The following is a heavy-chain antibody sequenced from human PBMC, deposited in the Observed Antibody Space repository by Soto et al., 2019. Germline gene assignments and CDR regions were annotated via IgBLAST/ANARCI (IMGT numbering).Heavy chain of an antibody. CDR3: ARDSLMAGEFDY. CDR1: GGTFSSYA. V-gene: IGHV1-69*05. Sequence: ASVKVSCKASGGTFSSYAISWVRQAPGQGLEWMGWIIPIYGKTNYAQKLQGRVTMTTDKSTSTAYMELRSLRSDDTAVYYCARDSLMAGEFDYWGQGTLVTVSS. CDR2: IIPIYGKT. J-gene: IGHJ4*02. D-gene: IGHD6-19*01.